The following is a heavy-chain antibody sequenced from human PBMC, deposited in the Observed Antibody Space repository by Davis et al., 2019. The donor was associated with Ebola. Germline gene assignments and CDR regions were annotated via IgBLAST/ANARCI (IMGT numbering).Heavy chain of an antibody. Sequence: GESLKISCAASGFTFSSYAMHWVRQAPGKGLEGVAHITYVGSNKYYAHSVTGRFTIHRDNSKNKLYLQMNSLRAEDTAVYYCARGGIQLWLLGSWDQGTLFTVSS. J-gene: IGHJ4*02. D-gene: IGHD5-18*01. CDR2: ITYVGSNK. V-gene: IGHV3-30-3*01. CDR1: GFTFSSYA. CDR3: ARGGIQLWLLGS.